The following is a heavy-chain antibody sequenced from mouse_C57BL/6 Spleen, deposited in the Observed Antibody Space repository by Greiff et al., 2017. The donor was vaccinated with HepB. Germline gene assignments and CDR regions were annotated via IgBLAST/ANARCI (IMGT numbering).Heavy chain of an antibody. V-gene: IGHV3-6*01. CDR1: GYSITSGYY. Sequence: EVKLLESGPGLVKPSQSLSLTCSVTGYSITSGYYWNWIRQFPGNKLEWMGYISYDGSNNYNPSLKNRISITRDTSKNQFFLKLNSVTTEDTATYYCARDLVDYAFAYWGQGTLVTVSA. CDR2: ISYDGSN. CDR3: ARDLVDYAFAY. J-gene: IGHJ3*01. D-gene: IGHD2-4*01.